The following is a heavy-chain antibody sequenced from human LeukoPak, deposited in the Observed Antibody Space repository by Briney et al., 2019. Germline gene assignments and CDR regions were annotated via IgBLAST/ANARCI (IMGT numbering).Heavy chain of an antibody. J-gene: IGHJ6*02. D-gene: IGHD2-2*01. CDR2: INHSGST. Sequence: SETMSLTCAVYGGSFSGYYWSWIRQPPGKGLEWIGEINHSGSTNYNPSLKSRVTISVDTSKNQFSLKLSSVTAADTAVYYCARPNRGYCSSTSCYPHYYYYYGMDVWGQGTTVTVSS. CDR1: GGSFSGYY. CDR3: ARPNRGYCSSTSCYPHYYYYYGMDV. V-gene: IGHV4-34*01.